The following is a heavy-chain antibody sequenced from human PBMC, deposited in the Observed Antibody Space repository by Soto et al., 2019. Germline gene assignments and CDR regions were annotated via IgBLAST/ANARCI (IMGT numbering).Heavy chain of an antibody. CDR2: IIPIFGTA. D-gene: IGHD1-26*01. J-gene: IGHJ4*02. Sequence: QVQLVQSGAEVKKPGSSVKVSCKASGGTFSSYAISWVRQAPGQGLEWMGGIIPIFGTANYAQKFQGRVTITADESTSTAYMELSSLRSEDTAVYYCASTTHWEGDSGRHPLPYWGQGTLVTVSS. V-gene: IGHV1-69*12. CDR3: ASTTHWEGDSGRHPLPY. CDR1: GGTFSSYA.